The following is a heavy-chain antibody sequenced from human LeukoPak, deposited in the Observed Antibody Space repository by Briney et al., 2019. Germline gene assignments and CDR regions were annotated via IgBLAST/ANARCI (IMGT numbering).Heavy chain of an antibody. J-gene: IGHJ4*02. CDR1: GYTFTSYG. CDR3: ARALVGATTHPFDY. D-gene: IGHD1-26*01. Sequence: ASVKVSCKASGYTFTSYGISWVRQAPGQGLEWMGWISAYNGNTNYTQKLQGRVTMTTDTSTSTAYMELRSLRSDDTAVYYCARALVGATTHPFDYWGQGTLVTVSS. CDR2: ISAYNGNT. V-gene: IGHV1-18*01.